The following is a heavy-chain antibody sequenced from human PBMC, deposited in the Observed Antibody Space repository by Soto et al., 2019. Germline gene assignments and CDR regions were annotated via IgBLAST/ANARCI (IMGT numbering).Heavy chain of an antibody. J-gene: IGHJ4*02. CDR2: ISYDGSNK. CDR3: ARPRGLWHQPVDY. CDR1: GFTFSSYA. D-gene: IGHD3-10*01. Sequence: GGSLRLSCAGSGFTFSSYAMHWVRQAPGKGLEWVAVISYDGSNKYYADSVKGRFTISRDNSKNTLYLQMNSLRAEDTAVYYCARPRGLWHQPVDYWGQGTLVTVSS. V-gene: IGHV3-30-3*01.